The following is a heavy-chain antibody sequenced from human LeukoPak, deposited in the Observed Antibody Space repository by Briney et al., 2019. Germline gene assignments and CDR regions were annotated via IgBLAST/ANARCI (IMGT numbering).Heavy chain of an antibody. V-gene: IGHV3-23*01. CDR3: AKASGIAVAGTSVYFQH. CDR1: GFTFSSYA. D-gene: IGHD6-19*01. CDR2: ISGSGGST. J-gene: IGHJ1*01. Sequence: GGSLRLSCAASGFTFSSYAMSWVRQAPGKGLEWVSAISGSGGSTYYADSVKGRFTISRDNAKNSLYLQMNSLRAEDMALYYCAKASGIAVAGTSVYFQHWGQGTLVTVSS.